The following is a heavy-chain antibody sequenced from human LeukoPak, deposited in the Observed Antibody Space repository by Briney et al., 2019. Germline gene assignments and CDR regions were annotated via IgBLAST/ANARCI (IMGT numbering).Heavy chain of an antibody. CDR1: GYTFTSYY. V-gene: IGHV1-18*04. Sequence: ASVKVSCKASGYTFTSYYMHWVRQAPGQGLEWMGWISAYNGNTNYAQKLQGRVTMTTDTSTSTAYMELRSLRSDDTAVYYCARRDYYDSSGYSLWGQGTLVTVSS. D-gene: IGHD3-22*01. J-gene: IGHJ4*02. CDR2: ISAYNGNT. CDR3: ARRDYYDSSGYSL.